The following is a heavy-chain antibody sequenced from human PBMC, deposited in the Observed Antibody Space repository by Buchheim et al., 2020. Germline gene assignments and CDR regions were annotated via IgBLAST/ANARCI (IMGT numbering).Heavy chain of an antibody. CDR1: GFTFSNFW. J-gene: IGHJ6*02. Sequence: QLVESGGGLVQPGGSLRLSCAASGFTFSNFWMHWVRQAPGKGLVWVSRTDSDGSSTDYADSVKGRFTISRDNAKNTLYLQMNSLRSEDTAVYFCVRDWYGMDVWGRGTT. V-gene: IGHV3-74*01. CDR3: VRDWYGMDV. CDR2: TDSDGSST.